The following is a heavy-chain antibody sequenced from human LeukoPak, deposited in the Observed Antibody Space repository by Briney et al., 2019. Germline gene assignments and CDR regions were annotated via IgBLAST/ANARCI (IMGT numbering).Heavy chain of an antibody. CDR2: IHYSGST. J-gene: IGHJ1*01. D-gene: IGHD4-17*01. Sequence: SETLSLTCTVSGGSISSYYWSWIRQPPGKGLQWIGYIHYSGSTNYNPSLKSRVTISVDTSKNQFSLKMTSVTAADTALYYCARDDYGDYTFHHWGQGTLVTLSS. CDR1: GGSISSYY. V-gene: IGHV4-59*01. CDR3: ARDDYGDYTFHH.